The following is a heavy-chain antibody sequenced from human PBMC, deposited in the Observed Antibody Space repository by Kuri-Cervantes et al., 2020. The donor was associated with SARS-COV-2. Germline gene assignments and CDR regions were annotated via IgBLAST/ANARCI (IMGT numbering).Heavy chain of an antibody. CDR2: IYSNGDTT. CDR1: VFSFESYA. CDR3: VKAVYYYDGSGYPRWDAFDV. Sequence: GESLQISFAASVFSFESYAMHWARQAPGKGLEYLSGIYSNGDTTFYADSVKGRFTISRDNHKNTLYLQMSSLRADDTAIYYCVKAVYYYDGSGYPRWDAFDVWGQGTTVTDSS. D-gene: IGHD3-22*01. J-gene: IGHJ3*01. V-gene: IGHV3-64D*06.